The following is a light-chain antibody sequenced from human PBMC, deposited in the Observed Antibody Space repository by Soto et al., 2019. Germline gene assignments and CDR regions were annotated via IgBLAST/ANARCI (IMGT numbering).Light chain of an antibody. CDR1: QAIDSW. J-gene: IGKJ4*01. Sequence: DIQMTQSPSSVSASVGDRVTITCRASQAIDSWLAWYQQKPGEAPKLLIFTGSLLHSGVPPRFSGSGSGTEFTLTINTLQSEDSAIYYCQQYYTWPVTFGGGTKVEI. CDR2: TGS. V-gene: IGKV1-12*01. CDR3: QQYYTWPVT.